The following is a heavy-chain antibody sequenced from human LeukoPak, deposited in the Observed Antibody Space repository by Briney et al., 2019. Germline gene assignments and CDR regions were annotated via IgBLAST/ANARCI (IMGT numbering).Heavy chain of an antibody. D-gene: IGHD3-22*01. CDR1: GGSISSGDYY. CDR3: ARVRDYYDSSGYKERLVAY. V-gene: IGHV4-30-4*08. CDR2: IYYSGST. Sequence: PSQTLSLTCTVSGGSISSGDYYWSWIRQPPGKGLEWIGYIYYSGSTYYNPSLKSRVTISVDTSKNQFSLRLSSVTAADTAVYYCARVRDYYDSSGYKERLVAYWGQGTLVTVSS. J-gene: IGHJ4*02.